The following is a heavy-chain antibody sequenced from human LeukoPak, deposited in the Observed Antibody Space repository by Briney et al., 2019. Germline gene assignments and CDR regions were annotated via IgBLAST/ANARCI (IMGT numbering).Heavy chain of an antibody. CDR3: ARDQVIAAAGNYYYGMDV. CDR2: INPNSGGT. J-gene: IGHJ6*02. D-gene: IGHD6-13*01. CDR1: GYTFTGYY. Sequence: GSMKVSCKASGYTFTGYYMHWVRQAPGQGLEWMGWINPNSGGTNYAQKFQGRVTMTRDTSISTAYMELSRLRSDDTAVYYCARDQVIAAAGNYYYGMDVWGQGTTVTVSS. V-gene: IGHV1-2*02.